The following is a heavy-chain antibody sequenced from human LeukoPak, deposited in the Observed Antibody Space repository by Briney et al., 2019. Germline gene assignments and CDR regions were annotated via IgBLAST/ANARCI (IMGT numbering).Heavy chain of an antibody. D-gene: IGHD6-13*01. Sequence: GGSLGLSCAASGFTFSSYWMHWVRQAPGKGLVWVSRINRDGSSTPYADSVKGRFTISRDNAKKTLYLQMNSLRAEDTAVYYCARDLGGYSSSWYDYWGQGTLVTVSS. V-gene: IGHV3-74*01. CDR3: ARDLGGYSSSWYDY. CDR2: INRDGSST. CDR1: GFTFSSYW. J-gene: IGHJ4*02.